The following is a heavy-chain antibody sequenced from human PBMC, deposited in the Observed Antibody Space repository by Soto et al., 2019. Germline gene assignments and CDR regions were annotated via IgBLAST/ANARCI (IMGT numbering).Heavy chain of an antibody. J-gene: IGHJ4*02. CDR2: IESDGSTT. D-gene: IGHD3-16*01. CDR3: ARGYREGAMLPFDY. V-gene: IGHV3-74*01. Sequence: EVQLVESGGGLVQPGGSLTLSCAASGFTFSNFWMHWVRQAPGKGLVWVSRIESDGSTTTYADSVKGRFTISRDNAKNTLYLQMNSLRAADTAVYYCARGYREGAMLPFDYWGQGTLVTVSS. CDR1: GFTFSNFW.